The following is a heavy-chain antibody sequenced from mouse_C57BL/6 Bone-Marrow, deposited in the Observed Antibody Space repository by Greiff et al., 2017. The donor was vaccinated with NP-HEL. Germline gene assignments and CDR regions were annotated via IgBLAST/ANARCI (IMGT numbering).Heavy chain of an antibody. CDR1: GFSLTSYG. CDR2: IWRGGST. Sequence: VQVVESGPGLVQPSQSLSITCTVSGFSLTSYGVHWVRQSPGKGLEWLGVIWRGGSTDYNAAFMSRLSITKDNSKSQVFFKMNSLQADDTAIYYCAKNLDSSGYVLAYWGQGTLVTVSA. CDR3: AKNLDSSGYVLAY. J-gene: IGHJ3*01. V-gene: IGHV2-5*01. D-gene: IGHD3-2*02.